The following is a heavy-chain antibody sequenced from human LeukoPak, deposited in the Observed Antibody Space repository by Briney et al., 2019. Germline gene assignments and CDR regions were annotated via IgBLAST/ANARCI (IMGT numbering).Heavy chain of an antibody. D-gene: IGHD3-3*02. V-gene: IGHV3-7*05. CDR3: ARDAHFPDDVLDI. Sequence: PGGSLRLSCAASGFTFSSYWMSWVRQAPGKGLEWVANIKQDGSEKYYVDSVKGRFTISRDNAKNSLYLQINSLRVEDTAVYYCARDAHFPDDVLDIWGQGTMVTVSS. CDR1: GFTFSSYW. J-gene: IGHJ3*02. CDR2: IKQDGSEK.